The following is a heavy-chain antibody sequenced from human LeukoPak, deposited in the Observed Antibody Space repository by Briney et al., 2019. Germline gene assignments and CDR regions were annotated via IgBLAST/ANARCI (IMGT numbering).Heavy chain of an antibody. CDR2: IRSKANSYAT. D-gene: IGHD2-2*01. CDR1: GCTFSGSA. J-gene: IGHJ4*02. Sequence: PGGSLRLSCAASGCTFSGSAMHWVRQASGKGMEWVGRIRSKANSYATAYAASVKGRFTISRDDSKNTAYLQMNSLKTEDTAVYYCTRLGYCSSTSCYEGDYWGQGTLVTVSS. V-gene: IGHV3-73*01. CDR3: TRLGYCSSTSCYEGDY.